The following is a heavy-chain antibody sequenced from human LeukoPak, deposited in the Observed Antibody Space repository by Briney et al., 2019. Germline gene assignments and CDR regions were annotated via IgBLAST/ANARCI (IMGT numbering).Heavy chain of an antibody. J-gene: IGHJ4*02. CDR1: GFTFSSYS. Sequence: GGSLRLSCTAAGFTFSSYSMSWVRQAPGKGLEWVSYISSSTTTTYYANSVKGRFTLSRDNAENSLFLQMNSLRAEDTAVYYCARDPIVTTIQRFDYWGRGTLVTVSS. CDR2: ISSSTTTT. CDR3: ARDPIVTTIQRFDY. V-gene: IGHV3-48*01. D-gene: IGHD5-12*01.